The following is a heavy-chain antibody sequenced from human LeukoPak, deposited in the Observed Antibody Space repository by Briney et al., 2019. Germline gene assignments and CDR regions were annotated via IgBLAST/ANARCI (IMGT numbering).Heavy chain of an antibody. CDR1: GYTFTSYG. V-gene: IGHV1-18*04. CDR3: ARDIVVVPAVPYYGMDV. J-gene: IGHJ6*04. D-gene: IGHD2-2*01. CDR2: ISAYNGNT. Sequence: ASVKVSCKASGYTFTSYGISWARQAPGQGLEWMGWISAYNGNTNYAQKLQGRVTMTTDTSTSTAYMELRSLRSDDTAVYYCARDIVVVPAVPYYGMDVWGKGTTVTVSS.